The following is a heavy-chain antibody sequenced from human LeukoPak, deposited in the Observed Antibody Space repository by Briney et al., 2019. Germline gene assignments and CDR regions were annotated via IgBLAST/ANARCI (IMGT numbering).Heavy chain of an antibody. Sequence: GGSLRLSCAASGFAFSSYWMHWVRQAPGKGLVWVSRINSDGSSTSYADSVKGRFTISRDNAKNTLYLQMNSLRAEDTAVYYCARGEVVQLYYYHYGMDVWGQGTTVTVSS. J-gene: IGHJ6*02. CDR1: GFAFSSYW. V-gene: IGHV3-74*01. CDR3: ARGEVVQLYYYHYGMDV. D-gene: IGHD2-2*01. CDR2: INSDGSST.